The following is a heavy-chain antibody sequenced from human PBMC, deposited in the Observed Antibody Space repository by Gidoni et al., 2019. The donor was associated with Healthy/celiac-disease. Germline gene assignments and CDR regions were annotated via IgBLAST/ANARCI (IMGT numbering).Heavy chain of an antibody. V-gene: IGHV3-23*01. CDR3: AKGMVRGVIGWFDP. CDR2: ISGSGGST. D-gene: IGHD3-10*01. CDR1: GFTFSSYA. Sequence: EVQLLESGGGLVQPGGSLRLSCAASGFTFSSYAMSWVRQAPGKGLEWASAISGSGGSTYYADSVKGRFTISRDNSKNTLYLKMNSLRAEDTAVYYCAKGMVRGVIGWFDPWGQGTLVTVSS. J-gene: IGHJ5*02.